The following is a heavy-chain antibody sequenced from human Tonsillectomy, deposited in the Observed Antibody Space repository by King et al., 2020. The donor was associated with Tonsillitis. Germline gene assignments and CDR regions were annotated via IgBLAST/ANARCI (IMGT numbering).Heavy chain of an antibody. V-gene: IGHV6-1*01. CDR1: GDRVSSNSAA. Sequence: VQLQQSGPGLVKPSQTLSLTCAISGDRVSSNSAAWNWIRQSPSRGLEWLGRTYYRSKWYNDYAVSVKSRITINPDTSKNQFSLQLNSVTPEDTAVYYCARWVEDSSRADYYYYYGMDVWGQGTTVTVSS. CDR2: TYYRSKWYN. CDR3: ARWVEDSSRADYYYYYGMDV. J-gene: IGHJ6*02. D-gene: IGHD6-13*01.